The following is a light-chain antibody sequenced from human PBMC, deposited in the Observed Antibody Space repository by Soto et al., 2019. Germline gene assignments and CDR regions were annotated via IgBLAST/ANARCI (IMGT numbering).Light chain of an antibody. Sequence: QSALTQPASVSGSPGQSITISCTGTSSDVGSYNLVSWYQQHTGKAPKLMIYDDTKRPSGVSNRFSGSKSGNTASLTISGLQAEDEADYYCCSYAGSSTLGVGGGTKVTVL. CDR3: CSYAGSSTLG. V-gene: IGLV2-23*01. J-gene: IGLJ2*01. CDR1: SSDVGSYNL. CDR2: DDT.